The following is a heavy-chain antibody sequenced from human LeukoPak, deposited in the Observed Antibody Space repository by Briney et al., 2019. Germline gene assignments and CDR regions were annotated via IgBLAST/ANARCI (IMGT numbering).Heavy chain of an antibody. CDR1: GFTVSSNY. Sequence: PGGSLRLSCAASGFTVSSNYMSWVRQAPGKGLEWVSVIYSGGSTYYADSVKGRFSISRDNAKNSLHLQMNSLRAEDTAVYYCARDWLAGNPYHTFDLWGKGTMVTVSS. CDR3: ARDWLAGNPYHTFDL. V-gene: IGHV3-53*01. J-gene: IGHJ3*01. CDR2: IYSGGST. D-gene: IGHD3-22*01.